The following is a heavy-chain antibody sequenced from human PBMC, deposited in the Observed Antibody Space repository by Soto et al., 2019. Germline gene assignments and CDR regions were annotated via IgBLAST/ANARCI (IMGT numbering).Heavy chain of an antibody. J-gene: IGHJ6*03. CDR2: INPSGGST. V-gene: IGHV1-46*01. D-gene: IGHD3-3*01. Sequence: GASVKVSCKASGYTFTSYYMHWVRQAPGQGLEWMGIINPSGGSTSYAQKFQGRVTMTRDTSTSTVYMELSSLRSEDTAVYYCARASTYYDFWSGYYGRYYYYYYMDVWGKGTTVTVSS. CDR3: ARASTYYDFWSGYYGRYYYYYYMDV. CDR1: GYTFTSYY.